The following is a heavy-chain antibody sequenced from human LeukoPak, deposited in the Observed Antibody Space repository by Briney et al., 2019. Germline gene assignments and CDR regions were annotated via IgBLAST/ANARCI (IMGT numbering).Heavy chain of an antibody. CDR3: ARDKIVGATHFDY. CDR1: GFTFDDYG. J-gene: IGHJ4*02. CDR2: INWNGGST. D-gene: IGHD1-26*01. V-gene: IGHV3-20*04. Sequence: GGSLRLSCAASGFTFDDYGMSWVRQAPGKGLEWVSGINWNGGSTGYADSVKGRFTISRDNAKNSLYLQMNNLRGEDTAVYYCARDKIVGATHFDYWGQGTLVTVSS.